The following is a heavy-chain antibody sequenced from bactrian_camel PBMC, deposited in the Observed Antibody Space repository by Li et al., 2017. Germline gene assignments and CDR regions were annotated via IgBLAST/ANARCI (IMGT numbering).Heavy chain of an antibody. CDR2: IFRESGRT. D-gene: IGHD2*01. J-gene: IGHJ6*01. CDR3: AAVGPLKLRLSLLASDFDF. Sequence: QVQLVESGGGSVQAGGSLRLSCAASGRIDKITCMAWFRQAPGKEREGVASIFRESGRTYYPDSVKGRFTITQDKAKNTVYLQMNSLKVEDTAMYYCAAVGPLKLRLSLLASDFDFWGQGTQVTVS. CDR1: GRIDKITC. V-gene: IGHV3S54*01.